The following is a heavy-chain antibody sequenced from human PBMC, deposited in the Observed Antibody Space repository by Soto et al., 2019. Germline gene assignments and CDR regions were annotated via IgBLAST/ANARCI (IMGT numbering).Heavy chain of an antibody. Sequence: PWCSLRLPCAACRIIVSSYAMSVVRQAPGKGLEWVSATSGSGGSTYYADAVKGRYTISRDNSKNTLYLQMNSLRAEDTAVYYCAKGVRSNPRGYSGSYWGPFAYRGKGTLVPVSS. CDR2: TSGSGGST. CDR3: AKGVRSNPRGYSGSYWGPFAY. V-gene: IGHV3-23*01. D-gene: IGHD1-26*01. CDR1: RIIVSSYA. J-gene: IGHJ4*02.